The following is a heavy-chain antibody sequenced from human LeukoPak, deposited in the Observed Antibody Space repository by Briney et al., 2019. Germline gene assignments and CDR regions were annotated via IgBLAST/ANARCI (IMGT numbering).Heavy chain of an antibody. CDR1: GGTFSSYA. J-gene: IGHJ6*04. V-gene: IGHV1-69*13. Sequence: ASVKVSCKASGGTFSSYAISWVRQAPGQGLEWMGGIIPIFGTANYVQKFQGRVTITADESTSTAYMELSSLRSEDTAVYYCARDQGFSRVDFYGMDVWGKGTTVTVSS. CDR3: ARDQGFSRVDFYGMDV. CDR2: IIPIFGTA. D-gene: IGHD5-12*01.